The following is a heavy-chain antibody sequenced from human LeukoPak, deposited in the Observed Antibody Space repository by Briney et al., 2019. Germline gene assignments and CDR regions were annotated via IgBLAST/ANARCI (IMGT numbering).Heavy chain of an antibody. Sequence: GGSLRLSCAASGFTFSSYEMNWVREAPGKGLEWVSYISGGSNIIHYADSVRGRFTISRDDAKSSLYLQMDSLRAEDTAVYYCASSGVKSVTTHGPWGQGTLVTVSS. CDR2: ISGGSNII. J-gene: IGHJ5*02. CDR1: GFTFSSYE. CDR3: ASSGVKSVTTHGP. D-gene: IGHD4-17*01. V-gene: IGHV3-48*03.